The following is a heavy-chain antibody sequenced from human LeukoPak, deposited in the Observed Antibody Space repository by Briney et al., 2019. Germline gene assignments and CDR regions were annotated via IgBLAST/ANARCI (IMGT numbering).Heavy chain of an antibody. CDR2: IRSKANSYAT. D-gene: IGHD6-19*01. V-gene: IGHV3-73*01. J-gene: IGHJ4*02. CDR3: TIAVAGMVIDY. CDR1: GFTFSGSA. Sequence: GRSLRLSCAASGFTFSGSAMHWVRQASGKGLEWVGRIRSKANSYATAYAASVKGRFTISRDDSKNTAYLQMNSLKTEDTAVYYCTIAVAGMVIDYWGQGTLVTVSS.